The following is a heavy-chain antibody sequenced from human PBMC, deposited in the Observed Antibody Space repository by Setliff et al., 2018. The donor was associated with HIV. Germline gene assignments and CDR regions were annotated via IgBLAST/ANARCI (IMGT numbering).Heavy chain of an antibody. CDR3: AKELGYYDSSGVGFDY. Sequence: GGSLRLSCAASGFTFSTYAMSWVRQAPGKGLEWVSAISGGGGTTYYADSVKGRFTISRDNSKNTLYLQMESLIAEDTAFYYCAKELGYYDSSGVGFDYWGQGTLVTVFS. CDR2: ISGGGGTT. D-gene: IGHD3-22*01. CDR1: GFTFSTYA. J-gene: IGHJ4*02. V-gene: IGHV3-23*01.